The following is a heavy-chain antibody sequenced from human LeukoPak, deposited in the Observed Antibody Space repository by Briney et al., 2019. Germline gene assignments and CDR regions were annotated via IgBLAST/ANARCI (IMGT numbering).Heavy chain of an antibody. Sequence: SETLSLTCAVYGGSFSGYYWNWIRQPPGKGLEWIGEINHRGSTNYNPPLKSRVTISVDTSQKQFSLKLSSVTAADTAVYYCARGRTTYDYVWGSYRPPDYWGQGTLVTVSS. CDR2: INHRGST. D-gene: IGHD3-16*02. V-gene: IGHV4-34*01. CDR1: GGSFSGYY. CDR3: ARGRTTYDYVWGSYRPPDY. J-gene: IGHJ4*02.